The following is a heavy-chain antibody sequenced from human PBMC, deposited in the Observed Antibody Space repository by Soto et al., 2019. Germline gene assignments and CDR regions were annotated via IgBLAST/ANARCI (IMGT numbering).Heavy chain of an antibody. V-gene: IGHV1-3*01. J-gene: IGHJ6*03. CDR2: INAGNGNT. CDR1: GYTFTSYA. D-gene: IGHD5-12*01. Sequence: ASVKVSCKASGYTFTSYAMHWVRQAPGQRLEWMGWINAGNGNTKYSQKFQGRVTITRDTSASTAYMELSSLRSEDTAVYYCARDRSGRIYYYYYMDVWGKGTTVTVSS. CDR3: ARDRSGRIYYYYYMDV.